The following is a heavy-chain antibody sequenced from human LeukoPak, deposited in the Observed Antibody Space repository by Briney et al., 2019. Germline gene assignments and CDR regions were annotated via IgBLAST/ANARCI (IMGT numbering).Heavy chain of an antibody. CDR3: ARSYANGADAFDI. CDR2: INPNSGGT. V-gene: IGHV1-2*04. Sequence: ASVKVSCKASGYTFTSYGISWVRQAPGQGLEWMGWINPNSGGTNYAQKFQGWVTMTRDTSISTAYMELSRLRSDDTAVYYCARSYANGADAFDIWGQGTMVTVSS. CDR1: GYTFTSYG. J-gene: IGHJ3*02. D-gene: IGHD3-10*01.